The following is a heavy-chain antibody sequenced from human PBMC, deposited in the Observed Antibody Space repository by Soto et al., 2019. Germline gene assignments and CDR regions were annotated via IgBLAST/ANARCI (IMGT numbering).Heavy chain of an antibody. Sequence: PGGSLRLSCAASGFTFSDFYMSWVRQPPGKGPEWVSYMSDDGYTIYYADSVKGRFTISRDNAENSLYLQMTNLRAEDTAVYYCAKPPSTFSSTHIDYWAQGTLVTVSS. CDR2: MSDDGYTI. J-gene: IGHJ4*02. CDR1: GFTFSDFY. CDR3: AKPPSTFSSTHIDY. D-gene: IGHD2-2*01. V-gene: IGHV3-11*01.